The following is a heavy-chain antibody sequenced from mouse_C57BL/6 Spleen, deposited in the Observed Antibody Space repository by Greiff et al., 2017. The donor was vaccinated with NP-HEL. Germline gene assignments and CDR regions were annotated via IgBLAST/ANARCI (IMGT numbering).Heavy chain of an antibody. Sequence: QVQLQQSGPGLVQPSQSLSITCTVSGFSLTSYGVHWVRQSPGKGLEWLGVIWSGGSTDYNAAFISRLSISKDNSKSQAFFKMNSLQADDTAIYYFARYSPYGYDGAWFAYWGQGTLVTVSA. J-gene: IGHJ3*01. CDR2: IWSGGST. CDR1: GFSLTSYG. V-gene: IGHV2-2*01. D-gene: IGHD2-2*01. CDR3: ARYSPYGYDGAWFAY.